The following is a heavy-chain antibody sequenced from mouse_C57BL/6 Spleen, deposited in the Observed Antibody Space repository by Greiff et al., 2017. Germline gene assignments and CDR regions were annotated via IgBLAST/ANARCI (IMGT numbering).Heavy chain of an antibody. CDR2: IYPGDGDT. Sequence: QVQLKESGAELVKPGASVKISCKASGYAFSSYWMNWVKQRPGKGLEWIGQIYPGDGDTNYNGKFKGKATLTADKSSSTAYMQLSSLTSEDSAVYFCARSWGAVVGAMDYWGQGTSVTVSS. CDR1: GYAFSSYW. D-gene: IGHD1-1*01. V-gene: IGHV1-80*01. CDR3: ARSWGAVVGAMDY. J-gene: IGHJ4*01.